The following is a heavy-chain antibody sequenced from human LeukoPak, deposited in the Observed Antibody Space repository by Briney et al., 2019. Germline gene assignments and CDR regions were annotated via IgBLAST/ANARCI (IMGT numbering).Heavy chain of an antibody. D-gene: IGHD5-18*01. V-gene: IGHV3-64D*09. J-gene: IGHJ4*02. CDR1: GFTFRSYT. CDR3: VKERYAYAFDY. Sequence: PGGFLRLSCSASGFTFRSYTMHWVRRAPGKGLECVSAVSTTGGSTYYADSVKGRFTISRDNSRNTLYLQMNSLRADDTAVYYCVKERYAYAFDYWGQGALVTVS. CDR2: VSTTGGST.